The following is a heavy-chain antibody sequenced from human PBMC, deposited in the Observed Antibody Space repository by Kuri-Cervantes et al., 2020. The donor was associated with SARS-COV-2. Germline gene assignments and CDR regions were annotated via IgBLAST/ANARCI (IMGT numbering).Heavy chain of an antibody. J-gene: IGHJ6*02. CDR3: AKDHGPYSRATAYYGLDV. D-gene: IGHD6-13*01. Sequence: GESLKISCAASGFTVSSNYMSWVRQAPGKGLEWVALISYDEVNKYYADSVKGRFTISRDNSKNTLYLQMNSLRAEDTAVYYCAKDHGPYSRATAYYGLDVWGQGTTVTVSS. V-gene: IGHV3-30*18. CDR2: ISYDEVNK. CDR1: GFTVSSNY.